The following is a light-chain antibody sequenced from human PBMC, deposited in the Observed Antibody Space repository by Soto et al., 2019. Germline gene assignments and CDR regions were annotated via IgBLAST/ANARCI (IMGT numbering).Light chain of an antibody. CDR1: QSVRSN. CDR3: HQSNDWPYT. V-gene: IGKV3-15*01. CDR2: GAS. J-gene: IGKJ2*01. Sequence: EIVMTQSPATLSVSPGERATLSCRASQSVRSNLAWYQQKPGQAPRLLIHGASTRATGISARFSGSGSGTEFTLTITSLQSEDFAVYYCHQSNDWPYTFGQGTKLEIK.